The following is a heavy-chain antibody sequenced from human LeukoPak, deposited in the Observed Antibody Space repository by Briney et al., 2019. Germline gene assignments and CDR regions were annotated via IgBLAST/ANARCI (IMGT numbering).Heavy chain of an antibody. CDR1: GYTFTGYY. Sequence: GASVKVSCKASGYTFTGYYMHCVRQAPGQGLEWMGWINPNSGGTNYAQKFQGRVTMTRDTSISTAYMELSRLRSDDTAVYYCARDDSYYYDSSGSEAFDIWGQGTMVTVSS. J-gene: IGHJ3*02. V-gene: IGHV1-2*02. CDR3: ARDDSYYYDSSGSEAFDI. CDR2: INPNSGGT. D-gene: IGHD3-22*01.